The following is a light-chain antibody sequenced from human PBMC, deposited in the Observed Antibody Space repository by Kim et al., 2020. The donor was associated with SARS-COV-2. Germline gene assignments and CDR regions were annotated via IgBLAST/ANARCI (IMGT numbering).Light chain of an antibody. J-gene: IGKJ5*01. V-gene: IGKV3-15*01. CDR2: IPS. CDR3: QNYHKWGRIT. Sequence: SPGGRATLSCTARQSVGATFACYPQKPVQAPRPLFSIPSTREPGVPGRCSGGGCLAEITLTIGSLQYEDFALFYCQNYHKWGRITLGQGTQLGIK. CDR1: QSVGAT.